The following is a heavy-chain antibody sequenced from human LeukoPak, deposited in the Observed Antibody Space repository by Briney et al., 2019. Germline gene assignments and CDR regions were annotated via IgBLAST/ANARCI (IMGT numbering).Heavy chain of an antibody. V-gene: IGHV3-23*01. CDR2: ISGSGGGT. Sequence: GGSLRLSCAASGFTFSSYAMSWVRQAPGKGLEWVSAISGSGGGTYYADSVKGRFTISRDNSKNTLYLQMNSLRAEDTAVYYCAKPTSPIAAAGMDYWGQGTLVTVSS. J-gene: IGHJ4*02. CDR3: AKPTSPIAAAGMDY. CDR1: GFTFSSYA. D-gene: IGHD6-13*01.